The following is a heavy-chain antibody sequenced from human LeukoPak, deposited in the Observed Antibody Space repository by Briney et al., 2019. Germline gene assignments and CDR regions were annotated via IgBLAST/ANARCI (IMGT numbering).Heavy chain of an antibody. J-gene: IGHJ4*02. V-gene: IGHV4-59*08. CDR2: IYYSGST. Sequence: TSETLSLTCTVSGGSISSYYWTWIRQPPGKGLEWIGYIYYSGSTNYNPSLKSRVTISVDTSKNQFSLKLSSVTAADTAVYYCARAGGLGAAAGIWGQGTLVTVSS. CDR3: ARAGGLGAAAGI. CDR1: GGSISSYY. D-gene: IGHD6-13*01.